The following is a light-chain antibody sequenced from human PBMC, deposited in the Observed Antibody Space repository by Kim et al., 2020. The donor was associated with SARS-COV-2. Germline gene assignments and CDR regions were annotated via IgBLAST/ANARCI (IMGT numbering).Light chain of an antibody. J-gene: IGLJ3*02. CDR1: TSNIGSNY. V-gene: IGLV1-47*01. Sequence: QSVLTQPPSASGSPGQRVTISCSGSTSNIGSNYEYWFQQLPGTAPKHLIYTNNQRPSGVPDRFSGSNSGASTSLAIGRLRSEDEADYHCATWDDRLSSPVFGGGTQLTVL. CDR2: TNN. CDR3: ATWDDRLSSPV.